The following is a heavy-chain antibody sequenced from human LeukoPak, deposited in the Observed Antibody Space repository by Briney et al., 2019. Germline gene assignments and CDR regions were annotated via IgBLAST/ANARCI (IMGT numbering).Heavy chain of an antibody. D-gene: IGHD3-10*01. V-gene: IGHV3-9*01. J-gene: IGHJ5*02. CDR2: ISWNSGSI. Sequence: GGSLRLSCAASGFTFDDYAMHWVRQAPGKGLEWVSGISWNSGSIGYADSVKGRFTISRDNAKNSLYLQMNSLRAEDTALYYCAKEESYYGSGSYYRWFDPWGQGTLVTVSS. CDR1: GFTFDDYA. CDR3: AKEESYYGSGSYYRWFDP.